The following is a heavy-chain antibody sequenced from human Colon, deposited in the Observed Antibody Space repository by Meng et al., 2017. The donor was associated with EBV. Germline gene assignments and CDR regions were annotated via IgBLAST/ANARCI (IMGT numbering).Heavy chain of an antibody. CDR3: ARASYGSGSPLGESWFDP. CDR1: GGSISIGGYY. Sequence: QVQLQQWGAGLLKPSETLSLTCTVSGGSISIGGYYWSWIRQHPGKGLEWIGYIHDSGSTYYNPSLKSRVTISADTSKNQFSLKLSSVTAADTAVYYCARASYGSGSPLGESWFDPWGQGTLVTVSS. V-gene: IGHV4-31*03. CDR2: IHDSGST. D-gene: IGHD3-10*01. J-gene: IGHJ5*02.